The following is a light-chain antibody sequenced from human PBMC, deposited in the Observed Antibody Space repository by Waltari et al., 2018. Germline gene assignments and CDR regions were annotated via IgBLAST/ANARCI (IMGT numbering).Light chain of an antibody. J-gene: IGLJ1*01. Sequence: SSGLTQDPAVSVALGQTVRITCQGDSLRGYYASWYQQKPGQAPVLVIYGKNNRPSGIPDRFSGSSSGNTASLTITGAQAEDEAEYYCYSRDSSGDHLRVFGAGTKVTVL. CDR3: YSRDSSGDHLRV. CDR1: SLRGYY. V-gene: IGLV3-19*01. CDR2: GKN.